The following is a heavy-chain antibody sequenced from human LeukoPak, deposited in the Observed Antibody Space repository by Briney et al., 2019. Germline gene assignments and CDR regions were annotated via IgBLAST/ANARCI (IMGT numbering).Heavy chain of an antibody. J-gene: IGHJ3*01. CDR3: TRKGFVVSTGWRGAFDV. CDR1: RGSFSGYF. V-gene: IGHV4-34*01. CDR2: MNDSGST. D-gene: IGHD2-21*01. Sequence: SETLSLTCDVYRGSFSGYFWSWIRQTPGKGLEWLGEMNDSGSTNYNPSLKGRVTISVAVSKNQYSLRLTSVTAADTVVYYCTRKGFVVSTGWRGAFDVWGQGTMVTVSS.